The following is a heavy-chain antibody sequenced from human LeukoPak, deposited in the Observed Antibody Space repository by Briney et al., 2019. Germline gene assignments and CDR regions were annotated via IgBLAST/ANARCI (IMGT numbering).Heavy chain of an antibody. CDR3: ARGPGYSSGRRIDY. CDR2: IYSGGST. CDR1: GFTVSSNY. D-gene: IGHD6-19*01. Sequence: TGGSLRLSCAAPGFTVSSNYMSWVRQAPGKGLEWVSVIYSGGSTYYADSVKGRFTISRDNSKNTLYLQMNSLRAEDTAVYYCARGPGYSSGRRIDYWGQGTLVTVSS. V-gene: IGHV3-66*02. J-gene: IGHJ4*02.